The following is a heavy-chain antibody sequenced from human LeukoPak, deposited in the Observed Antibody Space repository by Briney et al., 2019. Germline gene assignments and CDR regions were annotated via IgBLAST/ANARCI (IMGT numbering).Heavy chain of an antibody. CDR3: ARETDRLTDYYYMGI. J-gene: IGHJ6*03. Sequence: SRTLSLTCTVSGGSISSGDYYWSWIPPPPGKGLEWIGYIYYSGSTYYNPSLKSRVTISVDTSKNQFSLKLSSVTAADTAVYYCARETDRLTDYYYMGIWGKGTTVTVSS. CDR1: GGSISSGDYY. D-gene: IGHD1-14*01. CDR2: IYYSGST. V-gene: IGHV4-30-4*08.